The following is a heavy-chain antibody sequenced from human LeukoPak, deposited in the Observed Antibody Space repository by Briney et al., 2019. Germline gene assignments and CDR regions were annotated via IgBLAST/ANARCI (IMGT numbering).Heavy chain of an antibody. J-gene: IGHJ4*02. Sequence: ETSQTLSLTCTVSGGSISSGGYSWSWIRQHPGKGLEWIGYIYYSGSTYYNPSLKSRVTISVDTSKNQFSLKLSSVTAADTAVYYCARSRIDTIFGVVRTSDSYYFDYWGQGTLVTVSS. V-gene: IGHV4-31*03. D-gene: IGHD3-3*01. CDR3: ARSRIDTIFGVVRTSDSYYFDY. CDR2: IYYSGST. CDR1: GGSISSGGYS.